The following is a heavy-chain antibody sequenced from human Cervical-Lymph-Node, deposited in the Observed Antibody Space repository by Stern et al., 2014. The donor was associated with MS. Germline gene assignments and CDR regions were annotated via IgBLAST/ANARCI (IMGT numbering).Heavy chain of an antibody. J-gene: IGHJ6*02. D-gene: IGHD1-26*01. Sequence: QVQLVQSGAEVKKPGSSVKVSCKASGGTFSSYAISWVRQAPGQGLEWMGGIIPIFGTANYAQKFQGRVTITADESTSTAYMELSSLRSEDTAVYYCARTSPRWETGKYYYYGMDVWGQGTTVTVSS. V-gene: IGHV1-69*01. CDR2: IIPIFGTA. CDR1: GGTFSSYA. CDR3: ARTSPRWETGKYYYYGMDV.